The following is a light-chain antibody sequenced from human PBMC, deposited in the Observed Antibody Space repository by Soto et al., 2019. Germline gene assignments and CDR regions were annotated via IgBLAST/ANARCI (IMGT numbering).Light chain of an antibody. Sequence: QSVLTQSPPASASLGASVKITCTLSSGHSRYAIAWHQQQPEKGPRFLMKLNSDGSHSKGDGIPDRFSGSSSGADRYLTISSLQSEDEADYYCQTWDTGSVIFGGGTKLTVL. CDR1: SGHSRYA. CDR3: QTWDTGSVI. J-gene: IGLJ2*01. CDR2: LNSDGSH. V-gene: IGLV4-69*01.